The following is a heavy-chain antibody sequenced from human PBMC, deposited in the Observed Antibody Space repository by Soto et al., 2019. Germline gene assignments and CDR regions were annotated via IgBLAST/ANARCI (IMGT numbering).Heavy chain of an antibody. CDR2: ISYDGSNK. V-gene: IGHV3-30-3*01. CDR1: VFTFSSYG. J-gene: IGHJ6*02. Sequence: QVQLVESGGGVVQPGRSLRLSCAASVFTFSSYGMHWVRQAPGNGLEWVAVISYDGSNKYYADSVKGRFTISRDNSKNTLYLQMNSLRAEDTAVYYCARGSSRGWFGELFFRPAMDVWGQGTTVTVSS. CDR3: ARGSSRGWFGELFFRPAMDV. D-gene: IGHD3-10*01.